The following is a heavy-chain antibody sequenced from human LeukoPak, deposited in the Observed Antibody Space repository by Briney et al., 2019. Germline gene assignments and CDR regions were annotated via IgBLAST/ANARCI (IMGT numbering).Heavy chain of an antibody. CDR1: GFTFSSYS. CDR2: ISSSSSYI. J-gene: IGHJ4*02. V-gene: IGHV3-21*01. D-gene: IGHD1-20*01. CDR3: AREGYNWNPLVY. Sequence: GGSLRLSCAASGFTFSSYSMNWVRQAPGKGLEWVSSISSSSSYIYYADSAKGRFTISRDNAKNSLYLQMNSLRAEDTAVYYCAREGYNWNPLVYWGQGTLVTVSS.